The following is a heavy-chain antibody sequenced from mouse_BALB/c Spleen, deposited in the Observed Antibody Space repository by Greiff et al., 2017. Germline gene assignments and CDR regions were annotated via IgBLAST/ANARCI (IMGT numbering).Heavy chain of an antibody. CDR1: GYSITSDYA. CDR2: ISYSGST. D-gene: IGHD2-4*01. V-gene: IGHV3-2*02. J-gene: IGHJ4*01. Sequence: VQLKESGPGLVKPSQSLSLTCTVTGYSITSDYAWNWIRQFPGNKLEWMGYISYSGSTSYNPSLKSRISITRDTSKNQFFLQLNSVTTEDTATYYCARIDYSSDYWGQGTSVTVSS. CDR3: ARIDYSSDY.